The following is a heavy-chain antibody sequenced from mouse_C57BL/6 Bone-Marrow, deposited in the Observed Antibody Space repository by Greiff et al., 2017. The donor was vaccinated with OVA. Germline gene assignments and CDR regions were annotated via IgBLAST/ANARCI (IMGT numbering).Heavy chain of an antibody. CDR1: GFTFSDYG. D-gene: IGHD2-5*01. V-gene: IGHV5-17*01. CDR3: AREGAYYSNYVRAMDY. CDR2: ISSGSSTI. J-gene: IGHJ4*01. Sequence: EVKLVESGGGLVKPGGSLKLSCAASGFTFSDYGMHWVRQAPEKGLEWVAYISSGSSTIYYADTVKGRFTISRDNAKNTLFLQMTSLRSEDTAMYYCAREGAYYSNYVRAMDYWGQGTSVTVSS.